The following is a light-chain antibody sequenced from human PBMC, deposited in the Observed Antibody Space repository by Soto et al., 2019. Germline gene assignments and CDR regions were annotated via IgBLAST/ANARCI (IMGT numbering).Light chain of an antibody. V-gene: IGLV2-14*01. J-gene: IGLJ2*01. Sequence: QSALTQPASVSGSPGQSITISCTGTSSDVGAYNYVSWYQQHPGKAPKLMIYDVINRPSGVSNRFSGSKSGNTASLTISGLQAEDEADYYCGSYTSSSTLVFGGGTKLTVL. CDR1: SSDVGAYNY. CDR3: GSYTSSSTLV. CDR2: DVI.